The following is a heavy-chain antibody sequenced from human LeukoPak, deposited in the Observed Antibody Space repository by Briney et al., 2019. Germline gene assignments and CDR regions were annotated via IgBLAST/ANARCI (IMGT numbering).Heavy chain of an antibody. Sequence: GGSLRLSCAASGFIFNDYAMHWVRQAPGKGLEWVSGISWNSGNIAYGDSVKGRFIISRDNAKNSLYLQMNRLRPEDTALYYCAKPRVLSPGVFDMWGQGTMVTVSS. CDR3: AKPRVLSPGVFDM. V-gene: IGHV3-9*01. J-gene: IGHJ3*02. D-gene: IGHD2-8*01. CDR1: GFIFNDYA. CDR2: ISWNSGNI.